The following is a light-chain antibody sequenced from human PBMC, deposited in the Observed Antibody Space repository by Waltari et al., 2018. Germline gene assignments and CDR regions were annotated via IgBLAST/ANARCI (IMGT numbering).Light chain of an antibody. V-gene: IGLV1-40*01. CDR1: SSNIGAGYD. CDR2: RNN. J-gene: IGLJ3*02. CDR3: QSYDSSLSGSGV. Sequence: QSVLTQPPSVSGATGQRVTISCNGSSSNIGAGYDVHWYQQLPGTAPKVLMYRNNNRPSGVPDRFSGSKSGTSASLAITGLQAEDEADYFCQSYDSSLSGSGVFGGGTRLTVL.